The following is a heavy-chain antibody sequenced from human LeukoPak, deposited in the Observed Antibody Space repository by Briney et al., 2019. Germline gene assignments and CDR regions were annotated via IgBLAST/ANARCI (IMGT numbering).Heavy chain of an antibody. CDR3: ARHYGP. V-gene: IGHV4-59*05. D-gene: IGHD3-16*01. CDR1: GGSIMSYY. J-gene: IGHJ5*02. CDR2: IYDSGST. Sequence: SETLSLTCTVSGGSIMSYYWSWIRQPPGKGLEWIGSIYDSGSTYYNPFLKSRVTISVDTSKNQFSLKLNSVTAADTAVYYCARHYGPWGQGTLVTVSS.